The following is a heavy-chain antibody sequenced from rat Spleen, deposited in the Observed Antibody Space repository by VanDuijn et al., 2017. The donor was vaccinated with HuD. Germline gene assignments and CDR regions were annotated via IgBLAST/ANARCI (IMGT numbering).Heavy chain of an antibody. CDR3: ARYRDTYGHVGIFDY. Sequence: EVQLQESGPGLVKPSQSLSLTCSVTNYSITSDYWGWIRKFPGNKMEWVGYIDFSGSTGYNPSLKARISISRDLSKNQFFLQLNSVSTEDTAIYYCARYRDTYGHVGIFDYWGQGVRVTVSP. D-gene: IGHD2-5*01. CDR1: NYSITSDY. J-gene: IGHJ2*01. CDR2: IDFSGST. V-gene: IGHV3-1*01.